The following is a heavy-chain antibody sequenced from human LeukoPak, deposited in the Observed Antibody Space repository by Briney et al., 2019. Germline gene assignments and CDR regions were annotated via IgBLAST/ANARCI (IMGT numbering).Heavy chain of an antibody. CDR2: INHSGST. V-gene: IGHV4-34*01. CDR1: GGSFSGYY. Sequence: SETLSLTCAVYGGSFSGYYWSWIRQPPGKGLEWIGEINHSGSTNYNPSLTSRVTISVDTSKNQFSLKLSSVTAADTAVYYCARSDFWSGYSLDYWGREPWSPSPQ. J-gene: IGHJ4*02. D-gene: IGHD3-3*01. CDR3: ARSDFWSGYSLDY.